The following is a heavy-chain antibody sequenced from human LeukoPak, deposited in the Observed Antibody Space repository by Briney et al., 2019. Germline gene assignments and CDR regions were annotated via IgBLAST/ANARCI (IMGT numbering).Heavy chain of an antibody. CDR3: ARILSVAGTGNWFDP. V-gene: IGHV1-2*06. CDR1: GYTFTGYY. J-gene: IGHJ5*02. D-gene: IGHD6-19*01. CDR2: INPNSGGT. Sequence: ASVKVSCKASGYTFTGYYMHWVRQAPGQGLEWMGRINPNSGGTNYAQKFQGRVTTTRDTSISTAYMELSRLRSDDTAVYYCARILSVAGTGNWFDPWGQGTLVTVSS.